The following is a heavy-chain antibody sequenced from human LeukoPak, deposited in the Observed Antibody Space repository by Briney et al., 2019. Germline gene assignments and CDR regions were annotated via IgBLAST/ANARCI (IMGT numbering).Heavy chain of an antibody. D-gene: IGHD3-10*01. CDR2: TYYSGST. CDR1: GGSISSYY. CDR3: ARGWEAYGSGSYSFAHQRPNWFDP. J-gene: IGHJ5*02. Sequence: PSETLSLTCTVSGGSISSYYWSWIRQPPGKGLEWIGYTYYSGSTDYNPSLKSRVTISVDTSKNQFSLKLSSVTAADTAVYYCARGWEAYGSGSYSFAHQRPNWFDPWGQGTLVTVSS. V-gene: IGHV4-59*01.